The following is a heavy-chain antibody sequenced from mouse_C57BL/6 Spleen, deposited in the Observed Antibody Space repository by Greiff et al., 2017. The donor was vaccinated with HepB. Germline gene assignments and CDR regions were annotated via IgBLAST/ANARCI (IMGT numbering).Heavy chain of an antibody. CDR3: AREGDYYGSSYVGAMDY. CDR1: GYTFTSYW. CDR2: IYPSDSET. Sequence: QVQLQQPGAELVRPGSSVKLSCKASGYTFTSYWMDWVKQRPGQGLEWIGNIYPSDSETHYNQKFKDKATLTVDKSSSTAYMQLSSLTSEDSAVYYCAREGDYYGSSYVGAMDYWGQGTSVTVSS. V-gene: IGHV1-61*01. D-gene: IGHD1-1*01. J-gene: IGHJ4*01.